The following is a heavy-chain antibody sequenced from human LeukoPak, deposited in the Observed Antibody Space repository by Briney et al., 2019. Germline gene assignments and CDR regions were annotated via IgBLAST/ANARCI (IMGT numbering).Heavy chain of an antibody. J-gene: IGHJ4*02. CDR1: GFTFSSYA. Sequence: PGGSLRLSCAASGFTFSSYAMSWVRQAPGKGLEWVSAISGSGGSTYYADSVKGRFTISRDNSKNTLYLQMNSLRAEGTAVYYCAKVQQWLVMQLDYWGQGTLVTVSS. CDR3: AKVQQWLVMQLDY. V-gene: IGHV3-23*01. CDR2: ISGSGGST. D-gene: IGHD6-19*01.